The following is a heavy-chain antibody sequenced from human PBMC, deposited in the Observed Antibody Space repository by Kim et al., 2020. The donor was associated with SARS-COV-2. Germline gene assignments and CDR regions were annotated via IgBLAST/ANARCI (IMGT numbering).Heavy chain of an antibody. J-gene: IGHJ4*02. CDR2: INHSGST. CDR3: ASLLYGQTRPFDY. V-gene: IGHV4-34*01. Sequence: SETMSLTCAVYGGSFSGYYWSWIRQPPGKGLEWIGEINHSGSTNYNPSLKSRVTISVDTSKNQFSLKLSSVTAADTAVYYCASLLYGQTRPFDYWGQGTLVTVSS. D-gene: IGHD3-10*01. CDR1: GGSFSGYY.